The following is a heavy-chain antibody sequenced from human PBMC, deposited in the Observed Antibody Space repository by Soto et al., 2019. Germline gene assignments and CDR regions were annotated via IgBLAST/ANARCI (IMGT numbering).Heavy chain of an antibody. Sequence: PGGSLRLSCGASGFTFYTYWMNWVRQAPGMGLEWVANIKSDGSEKYYADSVKGRFTISRDNSKNTLYLQMNSLRAEDTAVYYCAKDLASCCPYYYDSSGYLDYWGQGTLVTVSS. CDR1: GFTFYTYW. J-gene: IGHJ4*02. D-gene: IGHD3-22*01. CDR3: AKDLASCCPYYYDSSGYLDY. V-gene: IGHV3-7*01. CDR2: IKSDGSEK.